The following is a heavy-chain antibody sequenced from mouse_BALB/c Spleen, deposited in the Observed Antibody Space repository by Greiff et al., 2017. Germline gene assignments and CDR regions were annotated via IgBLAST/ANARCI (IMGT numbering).Heavy chain of an antibody. J-gene: IGHJ4*01. D-gene: IGHD4-1*01. CDR3: ARGTHWAMDY. CDR2: ISSGGSYT. CDR1: GFTFSSYA. V-gene: IGHV5-9-4*01. Sequence: EVKLVESGGGLVKPGGSLKLSCAASGFTFSSYAMSWVRQSPEKRLEWVAEISSGGSYTYYPDTVTGRFTISRDNAKNTLYLEMSSLRSEDTAMYYCARGTHWAMDYWGQGTSVTVSS.